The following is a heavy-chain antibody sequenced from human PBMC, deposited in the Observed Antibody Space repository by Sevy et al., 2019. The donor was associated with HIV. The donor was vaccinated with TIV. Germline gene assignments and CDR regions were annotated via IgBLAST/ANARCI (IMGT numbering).Heavy chain of an antibody. CDR2: ISSSGGTT. CDR1: GFTFSNYV. CDR3: AKVLARGVAVAGSAWGMDV. Sequence: GGSLRLSCAASGFTFSNYVMNWVRQAPGKGLEWVSSISSSGGTTYYADSVEGRFTISRDKSKNTLYLQMHSLRAEDTAVYYCAKVLARGVAVAGSAWGMDVWGQGATVTVSS. V-gene: IGHV3-23*01. J-gene: IGHJ6*02. D-gene: IGHD6-19*01.